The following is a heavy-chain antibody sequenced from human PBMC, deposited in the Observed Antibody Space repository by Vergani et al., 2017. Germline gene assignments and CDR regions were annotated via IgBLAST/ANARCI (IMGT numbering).Heavy chain of an antibody. CDR1: GGSISSSSYY. D-gene: IGHD6-6*01. Sequence: QLQLQESGPGLVKPSETLSLTCTVSGGSISSSSYYWGWIRQPPGKGLEWIGSIYYSGSTYYNPSLKSRVTISVDTSKNQFSLKLSSVTAADTAVYYCARHGAVTDYSFHRRPALAARPVDYWGQGTLVTVSS. CDR3: ARHGAVTDYSFHRRPALAARPVDY. CDR2: IYYSGST. J-gene: IGHJ4*02. V-gene: IGHV4-39*01.